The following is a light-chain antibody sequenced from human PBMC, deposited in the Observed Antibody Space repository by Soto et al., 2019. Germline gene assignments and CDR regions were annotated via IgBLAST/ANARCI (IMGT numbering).Light chain of an antibody. Sequence: DIQMTQSPSSLSASVGDRVTITCQASQNIRTYLNWYQQKPGQAPKLLIDDASNLAIGVPSRFSGSRSGTDFTFTISSLQPEDIATYYCQQYDDLPFAFGPGTKVDIK. CDR1: QNIRTY. CDR3: QQYDDLPFA. CDR2: DAS. V-gene: IGKV1-33*01. J-gene: IGKJ3*01.